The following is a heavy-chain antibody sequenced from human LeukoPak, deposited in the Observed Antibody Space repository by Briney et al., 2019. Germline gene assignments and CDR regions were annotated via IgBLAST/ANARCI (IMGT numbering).Heavy chain of an antibody. J-gene: IGHJ5*02. CDR1: GASLSSYG. CDR3: VAAGLGVAHWFDP. D-gene: IGHD2-15*01. CDR2: LPYDGSYN. Sequence: PGGSLRLSCVMSGASLSSYGMHWVRQAPGEGLEWLAWLPYDGSYNSTAASLKGRFAFSKDISKNTLYLDMDSLTPEDTAVYYCVAAGLGVAHWFDPWGQGTLVTVSS. V-gene: IGHV3-30*02.